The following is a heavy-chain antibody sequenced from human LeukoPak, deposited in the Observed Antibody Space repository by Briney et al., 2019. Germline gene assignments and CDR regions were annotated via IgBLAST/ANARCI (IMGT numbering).Heavy chain of an antibody. V-gene: IGHV4-39*07. CDR2: IYYSGST. CDR3: AREGASWSIDY. Sequence: SETLSLTCSVSGGSISSSSYYWGWIRQPPGKGLEWIGSIYYSGSTYYNPSLKSRVTMSVDTSKNQFSLNLSSVTAADMAVYYCAREGASWSIDYWGQGTLVTVSS. CDR1: GGSISSSSYY. D-gene: IGHD2-15*01. J-gene: IGHJ4*02.